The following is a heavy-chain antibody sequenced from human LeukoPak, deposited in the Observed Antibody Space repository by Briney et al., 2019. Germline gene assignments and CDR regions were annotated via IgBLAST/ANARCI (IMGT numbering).Heavy chain of an antibody. Sequence: SETLSLTCAVYGGSLSGYYWSLIRQPPGKGLEWIGEINHSGSTNYNPSLTSRGTISIDTSKNQFSLKLSSVTAADTAVYYCARGDPYYHGSGSYSPYYFDYWGQGTLVTVSS. J-gene: IGHJ4*02. D-gene: IGHD3-10*01. CDR1: GGSLSGYY. CDR2: INHSGST. CDR3: ARGDPYYHGSGSYSPYYFDY. V-gene: IGHV4-34*01.